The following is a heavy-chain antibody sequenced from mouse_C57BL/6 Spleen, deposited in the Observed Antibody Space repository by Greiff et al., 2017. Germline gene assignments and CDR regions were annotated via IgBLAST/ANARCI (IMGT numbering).Heavy chain of an antibody. Sequence: VQLQQPGAELVMPGASVKLSCKASGYTFTSYWMHWVKQRPGQGLEWIGEIDPSDSYTNYNQKFKGKSTLTVDKSSSTAYMQLSSLTSEDSAVYYCARAGDYDVAWFAYWGQGTLVTVSA. CDR2: IDPSDSYT. D-gene: IGHD2-4*01. CDR1: GYTFTSYW. V-gene: IGHV1-69*01. J-gene: IGHJ3*01. CDR3: ARAGDYDVAWFAY.